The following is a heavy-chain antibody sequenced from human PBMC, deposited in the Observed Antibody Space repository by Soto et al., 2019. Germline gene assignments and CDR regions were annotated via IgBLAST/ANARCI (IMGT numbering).Heavy chain of an antibody. CDR3: ARASSSTSGAIDY. CDR1: AFTFRNYW. V-gene: IGHV3-7*04. D-gene: IGHD2-2*01. J-gene: IGHJ4*02. Sequence: GGSLRLSCAASAFTFRNYWMSWVRQAPGKGLECVAKIKEDGSEKYYVDSVKGRFTISRDNAKNSVYLQMNSLTVEDTAMYYCARASSSTSGAIDYWGQGTRVTVSS. CDR2: IKEDGSEK.